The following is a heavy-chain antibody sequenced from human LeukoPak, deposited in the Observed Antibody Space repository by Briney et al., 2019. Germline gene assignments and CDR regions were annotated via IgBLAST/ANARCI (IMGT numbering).Heavy chain of an antibody. V-gene: IGHV4-59*01. J-gene: IGHJ6*02. CDR1: GGSISSYY. CDR3: ARSFRLSPYGMDV. Sequence: SETLSLTCTVSGGSISSYYWGWIRQPPGKGLEWIGYIYYSGSTNYNPSLKSRVTISVDTSKNQFSLKLSSVTAADTAVYYCARSFRLSPYGMDVWGQGTTVTVSS. CDR2: IYYSGST. D-gene: IGHD2/OR15-2a*01.